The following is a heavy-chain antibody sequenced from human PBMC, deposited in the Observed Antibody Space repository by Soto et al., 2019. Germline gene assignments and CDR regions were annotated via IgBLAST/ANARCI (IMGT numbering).Heavy chain of an antibody. V-gene: IGHV3-48*03. CDR3: AILGCSGGSCPSLDY. CDR1: GFTFSSYE. CDR2: ISSSGSTI. Sequence: EVQLVESGGGLVQPGGSLRLSCAASGFTFSSYEMNWVRQAPGKGLEWVSYISSSGSTIYYADSVKGRFTISRDNAKNSLYLQMNSLRAEDTAVYYCAILGCSGGSCPSLDYWGRGTLVTVSS. J-gene: IGHJ4*02. D-gene: IGHD2-15*01.